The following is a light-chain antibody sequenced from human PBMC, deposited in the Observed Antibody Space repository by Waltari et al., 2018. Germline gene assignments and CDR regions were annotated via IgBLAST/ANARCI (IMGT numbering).Light chain of an antibody. J-gene: IGLJ3*02. CDR2: KNN. CDR3: AAWDDSLSGLV. CDR1: SSNLGNNY. V-gene: IGLV1-47*01. Sequence: QSVLTQPPSASGTPGQKVTISCNGSSSNLGNNYVYWYQQFPGTAPKLLIFKNNQRPSGVPDRFSDSKSGTSASLAINGLRSEDEADYYCAAWDDSLSGLVLGGGTKVTVL.